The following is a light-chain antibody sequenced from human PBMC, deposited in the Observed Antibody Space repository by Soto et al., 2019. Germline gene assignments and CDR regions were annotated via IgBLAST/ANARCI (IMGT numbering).Light chain of an antibody. Sequence: EIVLTQSPGTLSVSPGERVTLSCRAIQSVGNSHVAWYQQKPGQAPRLLIYGASRRATGIPDRFSGSYSGTDFTLTISSLQPEDFATYYCQQSYSAPALTFGGGTKVDIK. CDR2: GAS. CDR1: QSVGNSH. CDR3: QQSYSAPALT. J-gene: IGKJ4*01. V-gene: IGKV3-20*01.